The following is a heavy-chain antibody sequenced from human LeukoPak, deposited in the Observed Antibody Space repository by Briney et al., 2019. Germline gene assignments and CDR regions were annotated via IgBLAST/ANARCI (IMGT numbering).Heavy chain of an antibody. Sequence: ASVKVSCKASGYTFTGYYIHWVRQAPGQGLEWMGWINPNSGGTNYAQKFQGRVTMTRDMSISTAYMDLSRLRSDDTAVYYCARGSHYYDSSGRPGRHFQHWGQGTLVTVSS. D-gene: IGHD3-22*01. CDR1: GYTFTGYY. CDR2: INPNSGGT. V-gene: IGHV1-2*02. CDR3: ARGSHYYDSSGRPGRHFQH. J-gene: IGHJ1*01.